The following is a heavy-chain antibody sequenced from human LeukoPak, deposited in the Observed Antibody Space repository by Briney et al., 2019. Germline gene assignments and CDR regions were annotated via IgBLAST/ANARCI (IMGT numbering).Heavy chain of an antibody. CDR1: GGTFSSYA. CDR2: IIPILGIA. V-gene: IGHV1-69*04. J-gene: IGHJ4*02. D-gene: IGHD2-21*02. CDR3: ARQTAVVTPLDY. Sequence: SVKVSCKASGGTFSSYAISWVRQAPGQGLEWMGRIIPILGIANYAQKFQGRVTITADKSTSTAYMELSSLRSEDTAVYYCARQTAVVTPLDYWGQGTLVTVSS.